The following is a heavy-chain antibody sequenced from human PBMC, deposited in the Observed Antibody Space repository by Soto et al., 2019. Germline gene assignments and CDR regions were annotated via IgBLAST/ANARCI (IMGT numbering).Heavy chain of an antibody. CDR2: IGDIDDP. CDR1: GFTIRNYD. CDR3: ARGPPRVRERTYYYRMDV. D-gene: IGHD3-10*01. Sequence: GSLRLSCAASGFTIRNYDMHGVRQTTGKGLEWVSGIGDIDDPYYADSVKGRFTISREIAKNSLYLQMDGLRAGDSAVYYCARGPPRVRERTYYYRMDVWGQGTTVTVS. V-gene: IGHV3-13*05. J-gene: IGHJ6*02.